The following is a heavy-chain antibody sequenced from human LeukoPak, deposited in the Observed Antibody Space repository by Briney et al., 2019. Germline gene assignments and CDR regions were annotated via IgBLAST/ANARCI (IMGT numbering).Heavy chain of an antibody. J-gene: IGHJ4*02. Sequence: GGSLRLSCAASGFSFSVYEMHWVRQAPGKGLEWISDISSSGTTTYYADSVKGRFTNSRDNAKNSLYLQMNSLRAEDTAVYYCTTLTVANNFDYWGQGTLVTVSS. CDR2: ISSSGTTT. V-gene: IGHV3-48*03. D-gene: IGHD5-12*01. CDR1: GFSFSVYE. CDR3: TTLTVANNFDY.